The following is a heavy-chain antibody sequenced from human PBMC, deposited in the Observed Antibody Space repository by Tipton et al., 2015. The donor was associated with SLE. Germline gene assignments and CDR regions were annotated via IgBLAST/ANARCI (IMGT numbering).Heavy chain of an antibody. CDR2: IYISGYT. J-gene: IGHJ4*02. V-gene: IGHV4-61*09. D-gene: IGHD3-3*01. Sequence: TLSLTCTVSGDSISSGSYCWSWIRQPAGKGLESIGHIYISGYTNYNPSLKSRVTISVDTTKNQFSLKLSSVTAADTAVYYCARLDVYDFWSGSDGYWGQGTLVTVSS. CDR1: GDSISSGSYC. CDR3: ARLDVYDFWSGSDGY.